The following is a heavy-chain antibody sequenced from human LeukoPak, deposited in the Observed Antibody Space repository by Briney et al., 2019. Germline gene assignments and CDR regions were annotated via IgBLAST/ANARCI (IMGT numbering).Heavy chain of an antibody. V-gene: IGHV3-74*01. Sequence: GGSLRLSCAASGFAFSGYWMHWVRQAPGKGLMWVSRITGEGSFGSYADSVKGRFTISRDNAKNTLFLQMNSLRAEDTAVYYCARVKYSTSRDAFDLWGQGTMVMVSS. D-gene: IGHD5-18*01. CDR3: ARVKYSTSRDAFDL. J-gene: IGHJ3*01. CDR1: GFAFSGYW. CDR2: ITGEGSFG.